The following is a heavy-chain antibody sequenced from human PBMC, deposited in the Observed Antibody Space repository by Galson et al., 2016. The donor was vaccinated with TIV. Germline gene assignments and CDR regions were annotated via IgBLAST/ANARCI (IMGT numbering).Heavy chain of an antibody. D-gene: IGHD6-13*01. V-gene: IGHV3-74*01. CDR3: SRGVGRAIAAAGFRWLDP. Sequence: SLRLSCAASGFTFSSHWMHWVRQSPGKGLVWVSRINSDGNRRTYADSVKGRFTIPRDNAKNILYLQLNGLRVEDTAVYYCSRGVGRAIAAAGFRWLDPWGQGTQVIVSS. J-gene: IGHJ5*02. CDR2: INSDGNRR. CDR1: GFTFSSHW.